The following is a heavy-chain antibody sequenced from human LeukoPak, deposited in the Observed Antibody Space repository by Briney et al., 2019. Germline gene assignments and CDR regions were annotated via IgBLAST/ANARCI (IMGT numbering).Heavy chain of an antibody. CDR2: IYHSGTT. Sequence: SETLSLTCTVSGYSISSGNYWGWIRQPPGKGLEWIGSIYHSGTTYYNPSLKSRVTISVDTSKNQFSLKLSSVTAADTAVYYCASVGGWYNNWFDPWGQGTLVTVSS. CDR1: GYSISSGNY. V-gene: IGHV4-38-2*02. J-gene: IGHJ5*02. CDR3: ASVGGWYNNWFDP. D-gene: IGHD6-19*01.